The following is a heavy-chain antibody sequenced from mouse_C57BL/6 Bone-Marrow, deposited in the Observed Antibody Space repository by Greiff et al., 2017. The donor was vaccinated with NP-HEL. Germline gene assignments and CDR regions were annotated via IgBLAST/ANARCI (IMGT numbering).Heavy chain of an antibody. CDR2: IYPGDGST. Sequence: VQLQQSGPELVKPGASVKLSCKASGYTFTSYDINWVKQRPGQGLEWMGWIYPGDGSTKYNEKFKGKATLTVDTSSSTAYMEFNSLTSEDTAVYFCAILGPAWFAYWGQGTLVTVSA. CDR1: GYTFTSYD. D-gene: IGHD4-1*01. CDR3: AILGPAWFAY. V-gene: IGHV1-85*01. J-gene: IGHJ3*01.